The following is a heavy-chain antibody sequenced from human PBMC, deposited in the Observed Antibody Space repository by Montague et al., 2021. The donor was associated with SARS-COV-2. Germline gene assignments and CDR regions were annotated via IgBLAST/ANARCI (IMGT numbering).Heavy chain of an antibody. CDR3: ASDRGELHAADY. CDR2: ISSSSSYI. D-gene: IGHD1-26*01. V-gene: IGHV3-21*01. Sequence: SLRLSCAASGFTFSSYSMNWVRQAPGKGLEWVSSISSSSSYIYYADSVKGRFTISRDNAKNSLYLQMNSLRAEDTAAYYCASDRGELHAADYWGQGTLVTVPS. CDR1: GFTFSSYS. J-gene: IGHJ4*02.